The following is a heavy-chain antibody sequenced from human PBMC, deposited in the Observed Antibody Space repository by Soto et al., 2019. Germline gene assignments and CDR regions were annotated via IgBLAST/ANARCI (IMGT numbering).Heavy chain of an antibody. CDR1: GFRFSTYG. J-gene: IGHJ5*02. D-gene: IGHD1-26*01. CDR2: ILTDASRK. Sequence: PGGSLLLSWEASGFRFSTYGMHWGRQAPGRGLEWVAVILTDASRKYYADSVKGRFTISRDDSESTAFLEMNSLRVEDTATYYWAKLLANGAYGQVDACGQGILVTVST. V-gene: IGHV3-30*18. CDR3: AKLLANGAYGQVDA.